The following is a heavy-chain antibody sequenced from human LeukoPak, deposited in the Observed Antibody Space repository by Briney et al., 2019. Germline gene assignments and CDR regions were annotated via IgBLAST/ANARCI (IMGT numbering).Heavy chain of an antibody. CDR2: IKQDGSDN. CDR3: ARGLSGYASSLGY. J-gene: IGHJ4*02. D-gene: IGHD6-6*01. CDR1: GFTCSSYW. V-gene: IGHV3-7*01. Sequence: GGSLRLSCTASGFTCSSYWMTWVRQAPGKGLEWVANIKQDGSDNYYVDSVRGRFIISRDNAKNTLYLQMNSLRAEDTAVYYCARGLSGYASSLGYWGQGTLVTVSS.